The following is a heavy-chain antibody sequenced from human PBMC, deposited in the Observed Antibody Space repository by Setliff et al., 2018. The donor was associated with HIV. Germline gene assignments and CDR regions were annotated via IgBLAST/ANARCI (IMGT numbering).Heavy chain of an antibody. Sequence: PSETLSLTCTVSGGSISSYYWSWIRQPPGKGLEWIGFIYYSGSTNYNPSLKSRVTISVDTSKNQFSLKLSSVTAADTAVYYCARNNMITFGGVISNWFDPWGQGALVTVSS. CDR2: IYYSGST. D-gene: IGHD3-16*02. V-gene: IGHV4-59*08. J-gene: IGHJ5*02. CDR1: GGSISSYY. CDR3: ARNNMITFGGVISNWFDP.